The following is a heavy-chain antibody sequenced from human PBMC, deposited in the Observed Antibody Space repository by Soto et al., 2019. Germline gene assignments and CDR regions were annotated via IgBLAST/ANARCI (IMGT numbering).Heavy chain of an antibody. CDR2: INHSGST. Sequence: SETLSLTCAVYGGSFSGYYWSWIRQPPGKGLEWIGEINHSGSTNYNPSLKSRVTISVDTSKNQFSLKLSSVTAADTAVYYCARGPMTTGTGRWFDPWGQGTLVTVSS. CDR1: GGSFSGYY. J-gene: IGHJ5*02. D-gene: IGHD4-17*01. V-gene: IGHV4-34*01. CDR3: ARGPMTTGTGRWFDP.